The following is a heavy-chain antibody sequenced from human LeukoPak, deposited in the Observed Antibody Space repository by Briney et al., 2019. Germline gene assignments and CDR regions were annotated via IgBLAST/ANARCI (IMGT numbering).Heavy chain of an antibody. CDR1: GFTFSSYG. CDR3: AKAYKGYCSGGSCYSIPPV. D-gene: IGHD2-15*01. V-gene: IGHV3-30*02. Sequence: PGGSLRLSXAASGFTFSSYGMHWVRQAPGKGLEWVAFIRYDGSNKYYADSVKGRFTISRDNSKNTLYLQMNSLRAEDTAVYYCAKAYKGYCSGGSCYSIPPVWGQGTLVTVSS. J-gene: IGHJ4*02. CDR2: IRYDGSNK.